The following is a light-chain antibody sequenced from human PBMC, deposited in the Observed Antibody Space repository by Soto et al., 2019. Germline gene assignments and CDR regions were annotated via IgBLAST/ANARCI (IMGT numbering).Light chain of an antibody. CDR2: GAS. V-gene: IGKV3-15*01. CDR1: QSISSK. CDR3: QEYNNWHPIT. J-gene: IGKJ4*01. Sequence: EIVMTQAPTTLSXXPXXXXXXXGTASQSISSKLAWYQQKPGQAPRLLIYGASTRATGIPVRFSGSGSGTEFTLTITSLQSEDFAVYYCQEYNNWHPITFGGGTKVDI.